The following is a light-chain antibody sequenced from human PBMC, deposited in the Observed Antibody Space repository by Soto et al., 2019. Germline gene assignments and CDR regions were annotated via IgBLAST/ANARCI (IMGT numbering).Light chain of an antibody. CDR1: QSVNSH. CDR3: HQYNSWPRT. V-gene: IGKV3-15*01. CDR2: GAS. J-gene: IGKJ1*01. Sequence: EIVMTQSPATLSGSPGERATLSCRASQSVNSHLAWYYQKPGQAPRLLISGASTRATGIPARFSGSGSGSEFTLTISSLQTEDFAVYLCHQYNSWPRTFGQGTKVEVK.